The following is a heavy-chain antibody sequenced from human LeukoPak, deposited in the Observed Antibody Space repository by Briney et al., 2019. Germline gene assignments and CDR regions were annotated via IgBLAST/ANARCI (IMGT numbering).Heavy chain of an antibody. CDR2: INSNSGGT. CDR3: ARGFSGPTKNWFDP. CDR1: GYSFTGYY. J-gene: IGHJ5*02. D-gene: IGHD6-25*01. V-gene: IGHV1-2*02. Sequence: ASVKVSCKGSGYSFTGYYMHWVRQAPGQGLEWMGWINSNSGGTNYTQKFQGRVTMTRDTSISTAYMELSRLRSDDTAVYFCARGFSGPTKNWFDPWGQGTRVAVSS.